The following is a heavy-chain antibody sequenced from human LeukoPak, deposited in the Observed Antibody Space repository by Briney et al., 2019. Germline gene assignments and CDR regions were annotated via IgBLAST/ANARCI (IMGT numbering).Heavy chain of an antibody. Sequence: GGSLRLSCAASGFTVSSNYMTWVRQAPGKGLEWVSVTHKSAITYYADIVKGRFTISRDDSKNIVFLQMNSLRAEDTAVYYCARSLRVRGVPDYMDVWGRGTTVTVSS. J-gene: IGHJ6*03. D-gene: IGHD3-10*01. V-gene: IGHV3-53*01. CDR2: THKSAIT. CDR1: GFTVSSNY. CDR3: ARSLRVRGVPDYMDV.